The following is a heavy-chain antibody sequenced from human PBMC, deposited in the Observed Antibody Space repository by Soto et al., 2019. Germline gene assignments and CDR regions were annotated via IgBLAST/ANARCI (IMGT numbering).Heavy chain of an antibody. Sequence: QVQLVQAGAEVKKPGSSVKVSCKASGGTLSNYGVSWVRQAPGQGLEWMGGIIPVFGTANYAHKFQGRLTITADESTSTVYMDVSSLTSEDTAVYYCARGDAPKITVPTYYGMDVWGQGTTVTVSS. J-gene: IGHJ6*02. CDR3: ARGDAPKITVPTYYGMDV. CDR1: GGTLSNYG. CDR2: IIPVFGTA. V-gene: IGHV1-69*12. D-gene: IGHD3-16*01.